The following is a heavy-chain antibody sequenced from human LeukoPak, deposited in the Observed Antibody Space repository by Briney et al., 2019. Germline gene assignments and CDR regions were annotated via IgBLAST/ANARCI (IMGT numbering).Heavy chain of an antibody. J-gene: IGHJ4*02. D-gene: IGHD3-22*01. CDR3: ARSSPYYYDSSGPYYFDY. CDR2: IYHSGST. Sequence: PSETLSLTCTVSGYSISSGYYWGWIRQPPGKGLEWIGSIYHSGSTYYNPSLKSRVTISVDTSKNQFSLKLSSVTAADTAVYYCARSSPYYYDSSGPYYFDYWGQGTLVTVSS. CDR1: GYSISSGYY. V-gene: IGHV4-38-2*02.